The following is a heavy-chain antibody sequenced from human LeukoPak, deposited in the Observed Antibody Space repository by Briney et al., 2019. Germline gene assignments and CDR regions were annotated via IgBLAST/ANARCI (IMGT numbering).Heavy chain of an antibody. D-gene: IGHD6-13*01. Sequence: GGSLRLSCAASGFTVSSNYKSWVRQAPGKGLEWVSAIISSGDFTYYADSVKGRFTVSRDNSKNTLHLQMNSLRAEDTAVYYCAKDRITSSWYDAFDVWGQGTMVTVSS. CDR2: IISSGDFT. CDR1: GFTVSSNY. J-gene: IGHJ3*01. CDR3: AKDRITSSWYDAFDV. V-gene: IGHV3-23*01.